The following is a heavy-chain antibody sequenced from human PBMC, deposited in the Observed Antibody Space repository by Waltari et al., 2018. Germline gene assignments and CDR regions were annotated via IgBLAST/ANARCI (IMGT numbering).Heavy chain of an antibody. D-gene: IGHD4-17*01. J-gene: IGHJ6*03. CDR3: ASVNNPYGDYPPDYYYYMDV. CDR1: GYTFTSYD. V-gene: IGHV1-8*01. Sequence: QVQLVQSGAEVKKPGASVKVSCKASGYTFTSYDINWVRQATGPGLEWMGWRKPNRGKTGYAQKFQGRVTMTRNTSISTADMELSSLRSEDTAVYYCASVNNPYGDYPPDYYYYMDVWGKGTTVTVSS. CDR2: RKPNRGKT.